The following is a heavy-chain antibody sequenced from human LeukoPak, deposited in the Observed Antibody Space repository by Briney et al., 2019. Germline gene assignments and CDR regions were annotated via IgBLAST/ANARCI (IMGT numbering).Heavy chain of an antibody. CDR3: ARAGGITMVRGVPYYYYYYGMDV. V-gene: IGHV1-69*13. D-gene: IGHD3-10*01. J-gene: IGHJ6*04. CDR2: IIPIFGTA. Sequence: SVKVSCKASGGTFSSYAISWVRQAPGQGLEWMGGIIPIFGTANYAQKFQGRVTITADESTSTAYMELSNLRSEDTAVYYCARAGGITMVRGVPYYYYYYGMDVWGKGTTVTVSS. CDR1: GGTFSSYA.